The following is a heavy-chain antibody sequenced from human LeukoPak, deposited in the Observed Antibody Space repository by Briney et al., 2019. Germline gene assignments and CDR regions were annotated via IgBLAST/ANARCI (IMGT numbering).Heavy chain of an antibody. D-gene: IGHD6-6*01. CDR3: ARARAARPVVPVDY. Sequence: ASVKVSCKASGYTFTGYYMHWVRQAPGQGLEWMGWINPNSGGTNYAQKFQGRVTMTRDTSISTAYMELSRLRSDDTAVYYCARARAARPVVPVDYWGQGTLVTVSS. J-gene: IGHJ4*02. V-gene: IGHV1-2*02. CDR2: INPNSGGT. CDR1: GYTFTGYY.